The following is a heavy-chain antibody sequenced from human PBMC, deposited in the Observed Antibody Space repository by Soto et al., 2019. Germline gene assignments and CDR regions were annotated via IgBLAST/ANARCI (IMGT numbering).Heavy chain of an antibody. CDR2: INAGNGNT. V-gene: IGHV1-3*05. Sequence: QVQLVQSGAEEKKPGASVKVSCQASGYTFTSYAMHWVRQAPGQRLEWMGWINAGNGNTKYSQKFQGSVTITRDTSASTAYMELSSLRSEDTAVYDGARSIVVVTALDYWGQGTLVTVSS. CDR3: ARSIVVVTALDY. J-gene: IGHJ4*02. D-gene: IGHD2-21*02. CDR1: GYTFTSYA.